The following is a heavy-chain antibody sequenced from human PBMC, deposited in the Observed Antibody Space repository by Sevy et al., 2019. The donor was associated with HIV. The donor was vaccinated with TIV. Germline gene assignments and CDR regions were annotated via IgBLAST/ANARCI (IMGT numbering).Heavy chain of an antibody. CDR1: GFTFSSYA. CDR2: ISGSGGST. J-gene: IGHJ6*03. Sequence: GGSLRLSCAASGFTFSSYAMSWVRQAPGKGLEWVSAISGSGGSTYYADSVKGRFTISRDNSKNTLYLQMNSLRAEDTAVYYCAKDSMLENRYYYYYMDVWGKGTTVTVSS. CDR3: AKDSMLENRYYYYYMDV. D-gene: IGHD2-21*01. V-gene: IGHV3-23*01.